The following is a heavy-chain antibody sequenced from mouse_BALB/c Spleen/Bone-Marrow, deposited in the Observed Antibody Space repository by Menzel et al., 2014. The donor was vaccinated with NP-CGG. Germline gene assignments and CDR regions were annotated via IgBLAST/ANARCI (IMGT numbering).Heavy chain of an antibody. J-gene: IGHJ2*01. CDR3: TRREGGPFDY. Sequence: VQLQQSGPELVKPGASMKISCKASGYSFTGYTMNWVKQSHGKNLEWIGLINPYNGGTTYSQKFKGKATLTVDKPSSPAYMELLSLTSEDSAVYFCTRREGGPFDYWGQGTTLTVSS. CDR1: GYSFTGYT. V-gene: IGHV1-18*01. CDR2: INPYNGGT.